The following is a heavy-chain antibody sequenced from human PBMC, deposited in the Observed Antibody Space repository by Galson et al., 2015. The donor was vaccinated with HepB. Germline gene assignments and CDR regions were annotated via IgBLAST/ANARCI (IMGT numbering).Heavy chain of an antibody. Sequence: SLRLSCAASRFTFSNYAMHWVRQAPGKGLEWVAVIWYDGSNTYYADSVEGRFTISRDNAKNSLYLQMNSLRAEDTAVYYCARDLLSGSWYSYYFDYWGQGTLVTVSS. CDR3: ARDLLSGSWYSYYFDY. D-gene: IGHD6-13*01. J-gene: IGHJ4*02. CDR2: IWYDGSNT. CDR1: RFTFSNYA. V-gene: IGHV3-33*01.